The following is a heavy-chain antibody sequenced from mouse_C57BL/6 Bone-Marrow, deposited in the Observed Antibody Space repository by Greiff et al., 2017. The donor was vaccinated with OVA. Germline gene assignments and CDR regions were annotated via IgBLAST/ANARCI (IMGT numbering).Heavy chain of an antibody. CDR2: IHPNSGST. Sequence: QVHVKQPGAELVKPGASVKLSCKASGYTFTSYWMHWVKQRPGQGLEWIGMIHPNSGSTNYNEKFKSKATLTVDKSSSTAYMQLSSLTSEDSAVYYCASPGTGYYFDYWGQGTTLTVSS. V-gene: IGHV1-64*01. D-gene: IGHD3-3*01. CDR1: GYTFTSYW. CDR3: ASPGTGYYFDY. J-gene: IGHJ2*01.